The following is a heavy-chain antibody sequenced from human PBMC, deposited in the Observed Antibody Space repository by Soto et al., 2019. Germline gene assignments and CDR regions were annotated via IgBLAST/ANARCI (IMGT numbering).Heavy chain of an antibody. V-gene: IGHV4-59*11. Sequence: SETLSLTCPVSGGSISIHYWSWNRQLPRKELGLSGYIYYCVTTNYHPSLKSLVTMSVDTSKNQCSLRLSSVTAADTAVYYCARAPYMHYYYYGMDVWGQGTTVTVS. CDR2: IYYCVTT. CDR3: ARAPYMHYYYYGMDV. CDR1: GGSISIHY. J-gene: IGHJ6*02.